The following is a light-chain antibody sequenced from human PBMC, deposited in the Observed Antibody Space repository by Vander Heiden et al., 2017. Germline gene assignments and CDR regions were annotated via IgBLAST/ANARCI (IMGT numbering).Light chain of an antibody. CDR3: QQYYCTFALT. CDR1: QSVLYSSNNKNY. Sequence: LVLSQPPDSVAAALGERATINCKSSQSVLYSSNNKNYLAWYQQKPGQPPKLLIYWASTREAGVPDRFSGSGSGTDFTLTISILQAEDVAVYACQQYYCTFALTFGGGTKVEIK. CDR2: WAS. J-gene: IGKJ4*01. V-gene: IGKV4-1*01.